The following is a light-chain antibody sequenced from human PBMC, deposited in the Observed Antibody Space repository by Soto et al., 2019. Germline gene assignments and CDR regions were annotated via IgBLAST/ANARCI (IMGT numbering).Light chain of an antibody. CDR1: QTISSW. J-gene: IGKJ1*01. Sequence: DIQMTQSPSTLSGSVGDRVTITCRASQTISSWLAWYQQKPGKAPKLLIYRASTLKSGVPSRFSGSGSGTEFTLIISSLQSEDFAVYYCQQYNNWWTFGLGTKVDIK. CDR3: QQYNNWWT. V-gene: IGKV1-5*03. CDR2: RAS.